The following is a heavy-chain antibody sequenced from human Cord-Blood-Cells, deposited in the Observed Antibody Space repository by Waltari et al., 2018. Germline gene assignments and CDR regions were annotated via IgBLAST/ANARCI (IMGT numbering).Heavy chain of an antibody. J-gene: IGHJ2*01. D-gene: IGHD4-4*01. CDR1: GFTFSSYG. Sequence: QVQLVESGGGVVQPGRSLRLSCAASGFTFSSYGMHWVRQAPGKGREWVAVIWYDGSNKYYADSVKGRFTISRDNSKNTLYLQMNSLRAEDTAVYYCARDRGLQYWYFDLWGRGTLVTVSS. V-gene: IGHV3-33*01. CDR3: ARDRGLQYWYFDL. CDR2: IWYDGSNK.